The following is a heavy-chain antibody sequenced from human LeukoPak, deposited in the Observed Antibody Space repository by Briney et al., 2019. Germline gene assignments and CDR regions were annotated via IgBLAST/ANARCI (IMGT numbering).Heavy chain of an antibody. CDR3: AKGLYAGYYYYGMDV. CDR2: ISWNSGSI. CDR1: GFTFDDYA. Sequence: PGGSLRLSCAASGFTFDDYAMHWVRRARGKGLEWVSGISWNSGSIGYADSVKGRFTTSRDNAKNSLYLQVNSLRAEDTALYYCAKGLYAGYYYYGMDVWGQGTTVTVSS. V-gene: IGHV3-9*01. J-gene: IGHJ6*02. D-gene: IGHD2-8*01.